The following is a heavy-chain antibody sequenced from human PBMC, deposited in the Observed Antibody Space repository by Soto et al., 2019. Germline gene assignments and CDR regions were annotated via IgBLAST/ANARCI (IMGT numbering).Heavy chain of an antibody. V-gene: IGHV2-5*01. Sequence: ITLKESGPALVKLTHTLTLTCTSFGFSLSTSGEAVGWIRQPPGKPLDWLALIYWNGIERYSPSLKSRLTITEDTPKNRVGLTVTKMYLVETAPYFSAHGDPLYFHYWGQGTLVTVSP. CDR1: GFSLSTSGEA. CDR2: IYWNGIE. J-gene: IGHJ4*02. D-gene: IGHD3-10*01. CDR3: AHGDPLYFHY.